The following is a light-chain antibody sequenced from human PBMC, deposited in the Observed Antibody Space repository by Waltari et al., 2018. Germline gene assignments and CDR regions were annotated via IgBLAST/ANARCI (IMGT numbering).Light chain of an antibody. CDR1: SLRSYY. CDR3: NSRDSSGNHPVV. V-gene: IGLV3-19*01. Sequence: SSELTQDPAVSVALGQTVRITCQGDSLRSYYASWYQQKPGQAPVLVIYGKNNRPSGIQDRFSGSSSGNTASLTITGAQAEDEADYYCNSRDSSGNHPVVFGGGTKLTVL. J-gene: IGLJ2*01. CDR2: GKN.